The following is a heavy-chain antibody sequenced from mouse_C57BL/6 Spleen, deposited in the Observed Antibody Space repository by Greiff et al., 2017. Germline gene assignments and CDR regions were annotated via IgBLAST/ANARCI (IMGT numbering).Heavy chain of an antibody. CDR2: INPNNGGT. Sequence: EVQLQQSGPELVKPGASVKMSCKASGYTFTDYNMHWVKQSHGKSLEWIGYINPNNGGTSYNQKFKGKATFTVNKSSSTAYMELRSLTSEVSAVYYCARSTVEGYFDVWGTGTTVTVSS. V-gene: IGHV1-22*01. D-gene: IGHD1-1*01. CDR1: GYTFTDYN. CDR3: ARSTVEGYFDV. J-gene: IGHJ1*03.